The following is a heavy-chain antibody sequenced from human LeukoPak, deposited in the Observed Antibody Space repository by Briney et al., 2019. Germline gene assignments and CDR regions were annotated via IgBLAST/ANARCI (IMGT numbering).Heavy chain of an antibody. V-gene: IGHV3-21*01. CDR2: ISSSSSYI. J-gene: IGHJ4*02. D-gene: IGHD2-21*02. CDR1: GFTFSSYG. CDR3: ASHASAYCGGDCSLDY. Sequence: GGTLRLSCAVSGFTFSSYGMSWVRQAPGKWLEWVSSISSSSSYIYYADSVKGRFTISRDNAKNSLFLQMNSLRAEDTAIYYCASHASAYCGGDCSLDYWGQGTLVTVSS.